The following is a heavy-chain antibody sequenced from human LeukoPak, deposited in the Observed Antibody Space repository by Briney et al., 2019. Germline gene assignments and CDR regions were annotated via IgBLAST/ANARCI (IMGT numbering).Heavy chain of an antibody. Sequence: KPGGSLRLSCAASGFTFSSYSMNWVRQAPGKGLDWVSSISSSSSYIYYADSVRGRFTISRDNAKNSLYLQMNSLRAEDTAVYYCARAQPLGSWYFDYWGQGTLVTVSS. CDR1: GFTFSSYS. J-gene: IGHJ4*02. CDR2: ISSSSSYI. D-gene: IGHD6-13*01. V-gene: IGHV3-21*01. CDR3: ARAQPLGSWYFDY.